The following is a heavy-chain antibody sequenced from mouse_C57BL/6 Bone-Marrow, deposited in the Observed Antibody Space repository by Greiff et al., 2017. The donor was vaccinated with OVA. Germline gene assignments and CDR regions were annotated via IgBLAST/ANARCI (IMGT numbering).Heavy chain of an antibody. V-gene: IGHV14-4*01. CDR1: GFTIKDYY. CDR2: IDPENGDT. J-gene: IGHJ2*01. CDR3: TTYRY. Sequence: EVQLQQSGAELVRPGASVKLSCTASGFTIKDYYMHWVKERPEQGLEWIGWIDPENGDTEYASKFQGKATITADTSSNTVYLHLSSLSSEDTAVYYCTTYRYWGQGTTLTVSS.